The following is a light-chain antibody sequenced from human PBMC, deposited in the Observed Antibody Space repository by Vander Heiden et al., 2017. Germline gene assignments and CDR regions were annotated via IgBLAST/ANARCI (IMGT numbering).Light chain of an antibody. J-gene: IGKJ4*01. CDR3: QQDNKWPAVT. V-gene: IGKV3-15*01. CDR2: GAS. Sequence: KPGQAPRLLIFGASLRAAGIPPRFSASGSGTEFTLTINSLQSEDLAVYYCQQDNKWPAVTFGGGTKVEIK.